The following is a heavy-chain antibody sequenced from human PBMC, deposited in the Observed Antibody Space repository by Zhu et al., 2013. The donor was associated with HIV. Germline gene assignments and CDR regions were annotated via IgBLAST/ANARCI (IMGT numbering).Heavy chain of an antibody. J-gene: IGHJ6*03. CDR2: INPNSGGT. D-gene: IGHD1-26*01. V-gene: IGHV1-2*02. Sequence: QVHLVQSGAEVKKPGASVKVSCKASGYTFTGYYIHWVRQAPGQGLEWMGWINPNSGGTNHAQKFQGRVTMTRDTSISTAYMEVTTLTSDDTAVYYCARDVGIVGLTRYYYYMDVWGKGTNGHRLL. CDR3: ARDVGIVGLTRYYYYMDV. CDR1: GYTFTGYY.